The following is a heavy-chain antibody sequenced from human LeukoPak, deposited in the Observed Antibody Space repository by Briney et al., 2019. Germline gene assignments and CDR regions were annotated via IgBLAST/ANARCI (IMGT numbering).Heavy chain of an antibody. J-gene: IGHJ3*02. V-gene: IGHV3-53*01. CDR2: IYSGGST. D-gene: IGHD1-26*01. CDR3: ARGDSGSYSSNAFDI. Sequence: GGSLRLSCAASGFTVSSKYMSWVRQAPGKGLEWVSVIYSGGSTYYADSVKGRFTISRDNSKNTLYLQMNSLRAEDTAVYYCARGDSGSYSSNAFDIWGQGTMVTVSS. CDR1: GFTVSSKY.